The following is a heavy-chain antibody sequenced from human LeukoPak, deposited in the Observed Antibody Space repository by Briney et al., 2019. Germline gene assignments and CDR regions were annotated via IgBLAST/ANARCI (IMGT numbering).Heavy chain of an antibody. Sequence: GGSLRLSCAASGFTFSSYWMSWVRQAPGKGLEWVANIKRDGSEKYYVDSVKGRFTISRDNAKNSLYLQMNSLRAEDTAVYYCAREGRGYCSSTSCSYSYYFDYWGQGILVTVSS. CDR2: IKRDGSEK. CDR1: GFTFSSYW. D-gene: IGHD2-2*01. CDR3: AREGRGYCSSTSCSYSYYFDY. J-gene: IGHJ4*02. V-gene: IGHV3-7*01.